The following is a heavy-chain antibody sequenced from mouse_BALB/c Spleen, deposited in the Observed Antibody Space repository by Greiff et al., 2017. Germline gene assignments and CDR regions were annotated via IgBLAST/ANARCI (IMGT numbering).Heavy chain of an antibody. CDR3: TIYYGSSYVIAMDY. D-gene: IGHD1-1*01. CDR1: GYTFTSYW. V-gene: IGHV1S127*01. CDR2: IDPSDSYT. Sequence: QVQLQQPGAELVKPGASVKMSCKASGYTFTSYWMHWVKQRPGQGLEWIGVIDPSDSYTSYNQKFKGKATLTVDTSSSTAYMQLSSLTSEDSAVYYCTIYYGSSYVIAMDYWGQGTSVTVSS. J-gene: IGHJ4*01.